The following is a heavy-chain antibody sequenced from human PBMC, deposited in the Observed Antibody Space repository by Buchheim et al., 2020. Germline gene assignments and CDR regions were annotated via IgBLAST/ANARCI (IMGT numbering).Heavy chain of an antibody. CDR1: GFTFSSYA. CDR2: ISYDGSNK. Sequence: QVQLVESGGGVVQPGRSLRLSCAASGFTFSSYAMHWVRQAPGKGLEWVAVISYDGSNKYYADSVKGRFTFSRDNSKNTLYLQMNSLRAEDTAVYYCARVKVYYYYGMDVWGQGTT. J-gene: IGHJ6*02. CDR3: ARVKVYYYYGMDV. V-gene: IGHV3-30*04.